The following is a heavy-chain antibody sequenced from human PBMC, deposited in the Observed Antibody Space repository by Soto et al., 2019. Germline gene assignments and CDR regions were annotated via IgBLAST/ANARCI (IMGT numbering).Heavy chain of an antibody. J-gene: IGHJ4*02. CDR2: IKSEPDGGTT. V-gene: IGHV3-15*01. CDR3: VTYDFIWGSYRVRWAY. CDR1: GFPFSYSW. Sequence: EVQLAESGGGLVNPGGSLRLSCVASGFPFSYSWMSWVRQAPGKGLEWVARIKSEPDGGTTDYAAPVEGRFTISRDDSKNTLNLQMNSLKTEDTAVYYCVTYDFIWGSYRVRWAYWGQGTLVTVSS. D-gene: IGHD3-16*02.